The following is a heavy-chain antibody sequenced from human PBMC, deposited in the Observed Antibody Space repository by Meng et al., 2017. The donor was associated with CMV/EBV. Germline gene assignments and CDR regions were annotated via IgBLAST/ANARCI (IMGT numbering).Heavy chain of an antibody. Sequence: ETLSLTCAASEIAFSSYAMNWVRLPPGKGLEWVSGISGRGDNTHYADSVKGRFTISRDNAKNSLYLQMNSLRAEDTAVYYCARYPFGSHVYDSSGYGMDVWGQGTTVTVSS. CDR2: ISGRGDNT. D-gene: IGHD3-22*01. CDR3: ARYPFGSHVYDSSGYGMDV. CDR1: EIAFSSYA. V-gene: IGHV3-21*01. J-gene: IGHJ6*02.